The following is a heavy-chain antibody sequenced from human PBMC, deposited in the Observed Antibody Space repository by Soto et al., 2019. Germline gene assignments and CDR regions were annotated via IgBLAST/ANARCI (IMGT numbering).Heavy chain of an antibody. J-gene: IGHJ5*02. CDR2: ISAYNGNT. V-gene: IGHV1-18*01. Sequence: QVQLVQSGAEVKKPGASVKVSCKASGYTFTSYGISWVRQAPGQGLEWMGWISAYNGNTNYAQKLQGRVTMTTDTSTSTAYMELRSLRSDDTAVYYCARDVYYDSSGYRTSYNWFDPWGQGTLVTVSS. D-gene: IGHD3-22*01. CDR1: GYTFTSYG. CDR3: ARDVYYDSSGYRTSYNWFDP.